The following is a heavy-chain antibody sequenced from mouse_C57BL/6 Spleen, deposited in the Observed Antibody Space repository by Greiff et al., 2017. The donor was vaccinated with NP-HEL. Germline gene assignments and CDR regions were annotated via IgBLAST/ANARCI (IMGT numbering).Heavy chain of an antibody. D-gene: IGHD2-2*01. J-gene: IGHJ3*01. CDR1: GYAFTNYL. CDR3: AIGYDEGTWFAY. CDR2: INPGSGGT. Sequence: VKLQQSGAELVRPGTSVKVSCKASGYAFTNYLIEWVKQRPGQGLEWIGVINPGSGGTNYNEKFTGKATLTADKSSSTAYMQLSSLTSEDSAVYFCAIGYDEGTWFAYWGQGTLVTVSA. V-gene: IGHV1-54*01.